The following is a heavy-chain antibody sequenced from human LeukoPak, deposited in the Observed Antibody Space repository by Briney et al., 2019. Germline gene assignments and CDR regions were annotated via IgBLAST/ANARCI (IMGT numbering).Heavy chain of an antibody. CDR2: IYTSGST. V-gene: IGHV4-4*07. J-gene: IGHJ3*02. D-gene: IGHD3-3*01. Sequence: GSLRLSCAASGFIFSSYAMSWIRQPAGKGLERIGRIYTSGSTNYNPSLKSRVTISVDTSKNQFSLKLSSVTAADTAVYYCARDHGGSGYYSYAFDIWGQGTMVTVSS. CDR1: GFIFSSYA. CDR3: ARDHGGSGYYSYAFDI.